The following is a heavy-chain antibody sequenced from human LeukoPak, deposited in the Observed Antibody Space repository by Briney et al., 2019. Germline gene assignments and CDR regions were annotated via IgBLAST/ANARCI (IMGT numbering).Heavy chain of an antibody. V-gene: IGHV3-43D*03. Sequence: GGSLRLSCAASGFTFDDYAMHWVRQAPGKGLEWVSLISWDGGSTYYADSVKGRFTISRDSSKNSLYLQMNSLRAEDTALYYCAKATHSKGGGYYYYYGMDVWGQGTTVTVSS. J-gene: IGHJ6*02. CDR1: GFTFDDYA. CDR3: AKATHSKGGGYYYYYGMDV. CDR2: ISWDGGST. D-gene: IGHD6-13*01.